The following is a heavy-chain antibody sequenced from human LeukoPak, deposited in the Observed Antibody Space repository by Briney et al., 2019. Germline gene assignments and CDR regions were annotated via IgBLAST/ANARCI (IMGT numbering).Heavy chain of an antibody. D-gene: IGHD4/OR15-4a*01. CDR1: GFSLSTSGMR. CDR2: IDWDDDQ. Sequence: SGPALVKPTQTLTLTCTFSGFSLSTSGMRVRWIRQPPGKALEWLARIDWDDDQFYTTSLKTRLTISKDTSKNQVVLTMTNMDPVDTATYYCARMGASSHFDYWGQGTLVTVSS. J-gene: IGHJ4*02. CDR3: ARMGASSHFDY. V-gene: IGHV2-70*04.